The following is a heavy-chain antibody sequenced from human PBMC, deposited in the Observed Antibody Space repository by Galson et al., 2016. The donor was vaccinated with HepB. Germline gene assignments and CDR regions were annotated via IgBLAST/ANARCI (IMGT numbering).Heavy chain of an antibody. V-gene: IGHV4-59*01. CDR1: GGSITSYY. CDR2: IYYSGNT. Sequence: ETLSLTCIVSGGSITSYYWSWIRQPPGKGLEWIGFIYYSGNTNYKPSLKSRVSISVDTSKNQFSLKLSSVTAADTAVYYCARAANYYDSGGYYKGAFDQWGQGILVTVS. J-gene: IGHJ4*02. D-gene: IGHD3-22*01. CDR3: ARAANYYDSGGYYKGAFDQ.